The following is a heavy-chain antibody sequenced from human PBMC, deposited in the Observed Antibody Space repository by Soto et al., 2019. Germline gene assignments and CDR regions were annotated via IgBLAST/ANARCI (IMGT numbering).Heavy chain of an antibody. J-gene: IGHJ4*02. Sequence: GGSLRLSCAASGFTVSSSDVSWVRQAPGKGLEWVSTLYAGGNTYYADSVKGRFTISRDDAKNTLYLQMNSLRADDTGVYYCAKYTLSPEDHWGQGTLVTVSS. V-gene: IGHV3-66*01. CDR3: AKYTLSPEDH. D-gene: IGHD2-15*01. CDR1: GFTVSSSD. CDR2: LYAGGNT.